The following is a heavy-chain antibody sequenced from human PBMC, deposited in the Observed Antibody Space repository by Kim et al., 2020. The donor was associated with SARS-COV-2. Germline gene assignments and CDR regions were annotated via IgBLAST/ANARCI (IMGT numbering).Heavy chain of an antibody. J-gene: IGHJ5*01. CDR3: ARVRGSGRSGWFDS. D-gene: IGHD3-10*01. V-gene: IGHV1-8*01. CDR1: GYTFTNYD. CDR2: MNPNSGNT. Sequence: ASVKVSCKASGYTFTNYDINWVRQATGQGLEWMGWMNPNSGNTAYAQKFQGRVTMTRSTSISTAYMELSSLRSEDTAVYYCARVRGSGRSGWFDSWGQGTLVTVSS.